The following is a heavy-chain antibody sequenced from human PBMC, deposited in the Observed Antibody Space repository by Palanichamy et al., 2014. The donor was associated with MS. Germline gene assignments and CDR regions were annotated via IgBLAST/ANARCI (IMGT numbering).Heavy chain of an antibody. D-gene: IGHD1-20*01. V-gene: IGHV3-7*01. CDR2: IKQDGSVK. J-gene: IGHJ4*02. CDR1: GFTFSTHW. CDR3: AKDYNWSIDY. Sequence: EVQLVESGGGLVQPGGSLRLSCAASGFTFSTHWMNWVRQAPGKGLEWVASIKQDGSVKSYVGSVKGRFTISRDNAKNSLYLQMNSLRAEDTAVYYCAKDYNWSIDYWGQGTLVTVSS.